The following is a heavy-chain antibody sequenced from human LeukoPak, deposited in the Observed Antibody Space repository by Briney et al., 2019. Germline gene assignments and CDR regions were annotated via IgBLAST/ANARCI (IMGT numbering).Heavy chain of an antibody. D-gene: IGHD4-17*01. CDR3: AKVCGDYFTFGY. Sequence: GGSLRLSCAASRFTFSSYAVSWVRQAPGKGLEWVSAISGSGGSTYYADSVKGRFTISRDNSKNTLYLQMNSLRAEDTAVYYCAKVCGDYFTFGYWGQGTMVTVSS. CDR1: RFTFSSYA. J-gene: IGHJ4*02. V-gene: IGHV3-23*01. CDR2: ISGSGGST.